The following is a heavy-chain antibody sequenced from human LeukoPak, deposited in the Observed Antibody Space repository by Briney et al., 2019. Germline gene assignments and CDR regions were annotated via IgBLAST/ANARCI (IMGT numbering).Heavy chain of an antibody. CDR3: AKDLTTVTTQGDY. V-gene: IGHV3-30*02. CDR1: GFTFSSYG. D-gene: IGHD4-17*01. J-gene: IGHJ4*02. Sequence: GGSLRLSCAASGFTFSSYGMHWVRQAPGKGLEWVAFIRYDGSDKYYPDSVKGRFTISRDNSKNMLYLQRNSLRAEGTAVYYCAKDLTTVTTQGDYWGQGTLVTVSS. CDR2: IRYDGSDK.